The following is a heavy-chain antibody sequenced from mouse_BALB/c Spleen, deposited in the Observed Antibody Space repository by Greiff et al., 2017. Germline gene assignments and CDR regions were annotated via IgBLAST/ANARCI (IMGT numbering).Heavy chain of an antibody. Sequence: EVKLTESGGGLVQPGGSRKLSCAASGFTFSSFGMHWVRQAPEKGLEWVAYISSGSSTIYYADTVKGRFTISRDNPKNTLFLQMTSLRSEDTAMYYCARSDDGSSPYAMDYWGQGTSVTVSS. CDR1: GFTFSSFG. V-gene: IGHV5-17*02. CDR2: ISSGSSTI. J-gene: IGHJ4*01. D-gene: IGHD1-1*01. CDR3: ARSDDGSSPYAMDY.